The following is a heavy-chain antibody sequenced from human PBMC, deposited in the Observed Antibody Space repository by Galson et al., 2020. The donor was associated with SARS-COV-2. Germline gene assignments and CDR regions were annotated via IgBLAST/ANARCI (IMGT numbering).Heavy chain of an antibody. CDR3: ARDASWAMFGMDV. Sequence: GGSLRLSCAVSGFTFSSYTMNWVRQAPGKGLEWVSAISSNSDYIYYADSVKGRFTISRDNGKNSLYLQMNSLIAEDTAVYYCARDASWAMFGMDVWGQGTTVTVSS. CDR2: ISSNSDYI. CDR1: GFTFSSYT. V-gene: IGHV3-21*01. D-gene: IGHD1-26*01. J-gene: IGHJ6*02.